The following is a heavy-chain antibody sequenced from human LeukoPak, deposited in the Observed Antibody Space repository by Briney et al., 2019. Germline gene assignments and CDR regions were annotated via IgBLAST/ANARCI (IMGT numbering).Heavy chain of an antibody. V-gene: IGHV1-69*01. D-gene: IGHD2-2*02. CDR2: IIPIFGTA. CDR3: ARREDIVVVPAAIPRGGYFDWLGAFDI. J-gene: IGHJ3*02. Sequence: ASVKVSCKASGGTFSSHAISWVRQAPGQGLEWMGGIIPIFGTANYAQKFQGRVTITADESTSTAYMELSSLRSEDTAVYYCARREDIVVVPAAIPRGGYFDWLGAFDIWGQGTMVTVSS. CDR1: GGTFSSHA.